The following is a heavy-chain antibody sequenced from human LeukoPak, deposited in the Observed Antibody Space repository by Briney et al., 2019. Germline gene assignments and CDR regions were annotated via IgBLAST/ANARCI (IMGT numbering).Heavy chain of an antibody. CDR2: IYYSGST. D-gene: IGHD5-18*01. CDR3: ARDISPESGYSHGYFDY. V-gene: IGHV4-30-4*08. CDR1: GGSMSSGDYY. Sequence: PSETLSLTCTVSGGSMSSGDYYWSWIRQPPGKGLEWIGYIYYSGSTYYNPSLKSRVTISVDTSKNQFSLKLSSVTAADTAVYYCARDISPESGYSHGYFDYWGQGTLVAVS. J-gene: IGHJ4*02.